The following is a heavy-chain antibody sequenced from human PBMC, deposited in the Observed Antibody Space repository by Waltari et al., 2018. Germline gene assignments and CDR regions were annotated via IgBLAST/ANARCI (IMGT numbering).Heavy chain of an antibody. D-gene: IGHD6-13*01. V-gene: IGHV1-69*05. J-gene: IGHJ5*02. CDR3: TTSSWPYNWFDP. CDR1: GGTFSYA. CDR2: IIPIFGTS. Sequence: QVQLVQSGAEVKKPGSSVKVSCQDSGGTFSYAISWVRQAPGQGLEWMGAIIPIFGTSNYAQKFQGRVTITTDESTSTAYMELSSLRSEDTAVYYCTTSSWPYNWFDPWGQGTLVTVSS.